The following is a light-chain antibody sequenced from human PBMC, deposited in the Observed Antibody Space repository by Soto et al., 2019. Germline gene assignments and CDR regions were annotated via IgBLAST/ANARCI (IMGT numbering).Light chain of an antibody. J-gene: IGKJ4*01. Sequence: EIVLTQSPATLSLSPGERATLSCRASQSVSSSLAWYQQKPGQTPRLLIYDVSNRATGIPARFSGSGSGTDFTLTVSSLEPEDFAVYYCQQRSNWPLTFGGGTEVEIK. V-gene: IGKV3-11*01. CDR3: QQRSNWPLT. CDR1: QSVSSS. CDR2: DVS.